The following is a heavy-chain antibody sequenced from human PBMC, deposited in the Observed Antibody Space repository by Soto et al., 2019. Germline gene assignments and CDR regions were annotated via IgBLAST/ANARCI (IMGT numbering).Heavy chain of an antibody. CDR2: FISSIIYI. CDR3: ASRKRQQLVIDY. Sequence: GGSLRLSSAASGCTFSTYGMNWVRQAPGKWLDLVSSFISSIIYIYYADSAKGRFTISRDNAKNSLYLQMNSLRAEDTAVYYCASRKRQQLVIDYWGQGTLVTVSS. J-gene: IGHJ4*02. CDR1: GCTFSTYG. V-gene: IGHV3-21*01. D-gene: IGHD6-13*01.